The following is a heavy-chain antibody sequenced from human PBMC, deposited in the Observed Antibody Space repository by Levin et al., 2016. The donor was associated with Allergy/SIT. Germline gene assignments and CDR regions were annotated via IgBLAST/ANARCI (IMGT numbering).Heavy chain of an antibody. J-gene: IGHJ3*01. CDR3: VRDREPHHAFDV. V-gene: IGHV3-48*03. CDR1: GFTFSNYE. CDR2: ISSSGTTI. D-gene: IGHD5-24*01. Sequence: GESLKISCAASGFTFSNYEMNWVRQSPGKGLEWVSYISSSGTTINYADSVKGRFTISRDDAKNSLDLQLDSLRVEDTAVYYCVRDREPHHAFDVWGQGTTVTVSS.